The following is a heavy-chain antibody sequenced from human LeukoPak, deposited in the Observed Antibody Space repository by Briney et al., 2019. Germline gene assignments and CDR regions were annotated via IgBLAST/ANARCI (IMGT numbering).Heavy chain of an antibody. V-gene: IGHV3-21*01. CDR1: GFTFSSYT. Sequence: GGSLRLSCSASGFTFSSYTMNWVRQAPGKGLEWVSSISSSTSYIYYADSVKGRFTISRDNAKNSLYLQMNSLRAEDTAVYYCAREVADPQGGNYFDYWGQGTLVTVSS. CDR3: AREVADPQGGNYFDY. D-gene: IGHD6-19*01. J-gene: IGHJ4*02. CDR2: ISSSTSYI.